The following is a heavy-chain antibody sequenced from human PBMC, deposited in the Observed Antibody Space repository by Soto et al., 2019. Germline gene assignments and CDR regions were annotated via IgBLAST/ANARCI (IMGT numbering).Heavy chain of an antibody. V-gene: IGHV6-1*01. Sequence: QTLSLTCVISGDSVSSDSAAWNWIRQSPSRGLEWLGRAYYRSRWYVDYAESVKSRITMKTDTSKNQLSLLLNSVTPEDTAVYYCARGNSGNYFNGAFHIWGQGTMVTVSS. CDR3: ARGNSGNYFNGAFHI. CDR1: GDSVSSDSAA. J-gene: IGHJ3*02. D-gene: IGHD1-26*01. CDR2: AYYRSRWYV.